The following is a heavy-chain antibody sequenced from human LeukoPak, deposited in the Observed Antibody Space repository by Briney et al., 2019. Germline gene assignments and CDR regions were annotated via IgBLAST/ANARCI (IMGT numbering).Heavy chain of an antibody. Sequence: PGGSLRLSCAASGFTFSSYAMSWVRQAPGKGLEWVSAISGSGGSTYYADSVKGRFTISRDNSKNTLYLQMNSLRAEDTAVYYCAKTGGRDIVVVPAAIVNWGQGTLVTVSS. V-gene: IGHV3-23*01. J-gene: IGHJ4*02. D-gene: IGHD2-2*02. CDR1: GFTFSSYA. CDR2: ISGSGGST. CDR3: AKTGGRDIVVVPAAIVN.